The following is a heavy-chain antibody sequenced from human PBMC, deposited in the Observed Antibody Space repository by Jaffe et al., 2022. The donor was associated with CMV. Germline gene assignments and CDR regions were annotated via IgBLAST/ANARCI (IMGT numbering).Heavy chain of an antibody. CDR1: GGSIRGYY. V-gene: IGHV4-59*01. CDR3: ARVTPYSGYDLSRPSGFNYYYYIDV. Sequence: QVQLHESGPGLVKPSETLSLTCTVSGGSIRGYYWSWIRQPPGKGLESIGYIYYNGHANYNPSLKSRVAMSVDTSKNQLSLKLTSVTAADTAVYFCARVTPYSGYDLSRPSGFNYYYYIDVWGNGTTVTVSS. J-gene: IGHJ6*03. CDR2: IYYNGHA. D-gene: IGHD5-12*01.